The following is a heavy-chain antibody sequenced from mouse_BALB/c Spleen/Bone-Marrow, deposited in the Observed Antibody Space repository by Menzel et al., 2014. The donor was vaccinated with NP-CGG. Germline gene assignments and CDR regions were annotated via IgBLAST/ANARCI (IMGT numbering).Heavy chain of an antibody. V-gene: IGHV4-1*02. D-gene: IGHD2-3*01. Sequence: EVKLVESGGGLVQPGGSLKLSRAASGFDFSGFWMGWVRQAPGKGLEWIGEINPDSYTINYTPSLKDRFIISRDNAKNTLYLQMNKVRSEDTALYYCARLGYYGGFAHWGQGTLVTVSA. CDR3: ARLGYYGGFAH. CDR2: INPDSYTI. J-gene: IGHJ3*01. CDR1: GFDFSGFW.